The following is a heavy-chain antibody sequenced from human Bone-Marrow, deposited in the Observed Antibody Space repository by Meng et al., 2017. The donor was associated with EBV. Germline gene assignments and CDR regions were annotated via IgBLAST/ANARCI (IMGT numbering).Heavy chain of an antibody. CDR2: IIPIFGTA. CDR3: ARGGTYYYGSGSYREYFQH. CDR1: GGTFSSYA. D-gene: IGHD3-10*01. Sequence: VGGGEFGGEGKEPGSSVKVSCKASGGTFSSYAISWVRQAPGQGLEWMGGIIPIFGTANYAQKFQGRVTITADESTSTAYMELSSLRSEDTAVYYCARGGTYYYGSGSYREYFQHWGQGTLVTVSS. V-gene: IGHV1-69*01. J-gene: IGHJ1*01.